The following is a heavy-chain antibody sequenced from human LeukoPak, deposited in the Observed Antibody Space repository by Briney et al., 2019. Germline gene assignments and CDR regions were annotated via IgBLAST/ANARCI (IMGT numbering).Heavy chain of an antibody. CDR2: ISGYNGNT. V-gene: IGHV1-18*01. CDR3: ASLKNYYDSSGYLVTDAFDI. Sequence: GASVKVSCKASGYTFTTYNINWVRQAPEQGLEWMGWISGYNGNTNYAQKLQGRVTMTTDTSTSTAYMELRSLKSDDTAVYYCASLKNYYDSSGYLVTDAFDIWGQGTMVTVSS. J-gene: IGHJ3*02. D-gene: IGHD3-22*01. CDR1: GYTFTTYN.